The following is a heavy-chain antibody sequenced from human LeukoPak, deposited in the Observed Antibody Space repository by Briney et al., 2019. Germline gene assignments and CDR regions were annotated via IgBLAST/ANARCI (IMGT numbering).Heavy chain of an antibody. CDR1: RGSISIRHYW. CDR3: TRHKQVVGSSEIDY. V-gene: IGHV4-39*01. Sequence: PSETLSLTCTVSRGSISIRHYWWGWIRQTPGKGLDWIGIINYNGNTYYNPSLKRRFTMSVDMSKNQFSVKLSSVTAADTAMYYCTRHKQVVGSSEIDYWGQGMLVTVSS. CDR2: INYNGNT. J-gene: IGHJ4*02. D-gene: IGHD1-26*01.